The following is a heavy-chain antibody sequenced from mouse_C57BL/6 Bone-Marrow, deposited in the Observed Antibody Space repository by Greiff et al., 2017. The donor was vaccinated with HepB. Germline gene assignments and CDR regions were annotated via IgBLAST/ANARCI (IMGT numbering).Heavy chain of an antibody. J-gene: IGHJ2*01. CDR2: IDPSDSYT. Sequence: QVQLQQPGAELVMPGASVKLSCKASGYTFTSYWMHWVKQRPGQGLEWIGEIDPSDSYTNYNQKVKGKSTLTVDKSSSTAYMQLSSLTSEDSAVYYCARSGDFLYYFDYWGQGTTLTVSS. CDR3: ARSGDFLYYFDY. D-gene: IGHD3-1*01. V-gene: IGHV1-69*01. CDR1: GYTFTSYW.